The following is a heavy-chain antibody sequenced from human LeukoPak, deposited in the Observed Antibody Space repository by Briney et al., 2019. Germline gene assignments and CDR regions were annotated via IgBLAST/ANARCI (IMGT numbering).Heavy chain of an antibody. J-gene: IGHJ5*02. CDR3: ARDGGEDTAMVP. D-gene: IGHD5-18*01. CDR1: GYTFTSYY. V-gene: IGHV1-46*01. Sequence: GASVKVSCKASGYTFTSYYMHWVRQAPRQGLEWMGIINPSGGSTSYAQKFQGRVTMTRDTSTSTVYMELSSLRSEDTAVYYCARDGGEDTAMVPWGQGTLVTVSS. CDR2: INPSGGST.